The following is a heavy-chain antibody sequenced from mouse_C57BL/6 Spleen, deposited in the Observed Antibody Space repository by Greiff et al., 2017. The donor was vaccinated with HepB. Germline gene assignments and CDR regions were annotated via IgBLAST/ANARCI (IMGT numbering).Heavy chain of an antibody. D-gene: IGHD1-1*01. J-gene: IGHJ1*03. Sequence: EVQLVESGGGLVKPGGSLKLSCAASGFTFSSYAMSWVRQTPEKRLEWVATISDGGSYTYYPDNVKGRFTISRDNAKNNLYLQMSHLKSEDTAMYYCARVDYYYGSSYDWYFDVWGTGTTVTVSS. CDR3: ARVDYYYGSSYDWYFDV. CDR1: GFTFSSYA. V-gene: IGHV5-4*01. CDR2: ISDGGSYT.